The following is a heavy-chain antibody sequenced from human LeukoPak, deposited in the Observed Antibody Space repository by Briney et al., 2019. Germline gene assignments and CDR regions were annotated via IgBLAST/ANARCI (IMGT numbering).Heavy chain of an antibody. CDR2: IFYNGRS. CDR1: GGSISSTNYY. Sequence: PSETLSLTCTVSGGSISSTNYYWGWIRQPPGKGLEWIGSIFYNGRSYHNPSLKSRVTISVDTSKNQFSLKLSSVTAADTAVYYCARAEYSSSCDYWGQGTLVTVSS. J-gene: IGHJ4*02. D-gene: IGHD6-6*01. CDR3: ARAEYSSSCDY. V-gene: IGHV4-39*07.